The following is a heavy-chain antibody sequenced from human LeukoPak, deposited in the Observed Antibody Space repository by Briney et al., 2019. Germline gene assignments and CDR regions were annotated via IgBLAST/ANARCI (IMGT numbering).Heavy chain of an antibody. V-gene: IGHV4-34*01. J-gene: IGHJ6*02. D-gene: IGHD3-9*01. Sequence: PSETLSLTCAVYGGSFSGYYWSWIRQPPGKGLEWIGEINHSGSTNYNPSLKSRVTISVDTSKNQFSLKLSSVTAADTAVYYCARVPPYYDILTGLGYVYGMDVWGQGTTVTVSS. CDR1: GGSFSGYY. CDR3: ARVPPYYDILTGLGYVYGMDV. CDR2: INHSGST.